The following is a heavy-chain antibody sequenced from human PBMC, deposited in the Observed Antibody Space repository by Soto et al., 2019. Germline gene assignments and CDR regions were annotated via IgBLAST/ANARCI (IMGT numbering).Heavy chain of an antibody. CDR1: GFTFGSYW. V-gene: IGHV3-7*01. J-gene: IGHJ4*02. CDR2: IKQDGSEK. Sequence: EVQLVESGGGLVQPGGSLRLSCAASGFTFGSYWRNWVRQAPGKGLEWVANIKQDGSEKYYVDSVKARFTISRDNAKNSLYLQMNSLRDEDTAVYYCARDEGWFNLDYWGQGTLVTVSS. CDR3: ARDEGWFNLDY. D-gene: IGHD2-15*01.